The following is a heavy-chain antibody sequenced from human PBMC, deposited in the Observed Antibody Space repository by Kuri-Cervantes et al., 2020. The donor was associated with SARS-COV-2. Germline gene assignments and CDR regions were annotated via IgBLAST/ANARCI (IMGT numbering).Heavy chain of an antibody. CDR2: IYPGDSDT. Sequence: GGSLRLSCKGSGYSFTSYWIGWVRQMSGKGLEWMGIIYPGDSDTRYSPSFQGQVTISADKSISTAYLQWSSLKASDTAMYYCARPLYYYDSSGYPGSVVAFDIWGQGTMVTVSS. CDR3: ARPLYYYDSSGYPGSVVAFDI. D-gene: IGHD3-22*01. CDR1: GYSFTSYW. J-gene: IGHJ3*02. V-gene: IGHV5-51*03.